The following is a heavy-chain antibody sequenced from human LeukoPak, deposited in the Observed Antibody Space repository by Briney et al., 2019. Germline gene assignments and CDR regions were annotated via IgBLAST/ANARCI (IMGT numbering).Heavy chain of an antibody. V-gene: IGHV1-2*06. D-gene: IGHD6-13*01. CDR3: ARDQGSLTRSWYTGY. CDR2: INPYSGDT. Sequence: GASVKVSFKASGYTLTRYHIHAVREAPGQGLEWMGRINPYSGDTNFAQKSQGRVTMTGDTSITTAYMDLSSLTPDDTAVYICARDQGSLTRSWYTGYWGQGTQVTVSS. CDR1: GYTLTRYH. J-gene: IGHJ4*02.